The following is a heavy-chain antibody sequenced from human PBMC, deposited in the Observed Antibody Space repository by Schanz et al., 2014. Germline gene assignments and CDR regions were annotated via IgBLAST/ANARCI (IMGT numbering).Heavy chain of an antibody. J-gene: IGHJ4*02. D-gene: IGHD2-8*02. CDR2: ISSGGGST. CDR3: AKSLESCPGGRCSRGYFDY. V-gene: IGHV3-23*01. CDR1: GFAFSSYG. Sequence: EVQLLESGGGLVQPGGSLRLSCLASGFAFSSYGMNWLRQAPGKGLEWVSSISSGGGSTYYADSVKGRFTISRDNFKGALYLQMSSLRAEDTAVYYCAKSLESCPGGRCSRGYFDYWGQGTLVTVSS.